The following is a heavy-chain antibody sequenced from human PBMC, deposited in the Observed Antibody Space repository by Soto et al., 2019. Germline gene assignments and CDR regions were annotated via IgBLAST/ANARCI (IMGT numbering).Heavy chain of an antibody. CDR1: GFIFNRYG. Sequence: FPRLSCAASGFIFNRYGMHWVRQVPGKGLEWVADIWYDGSNKNYADSVKGRFTISRDNSKNTLYLQMNSLRAEDTAVYYCERDLLPYYYDSSGHDYWVQGTMVTVSS. CDR2: IWYDGSNK. V-gene: IGHV3-33*01. D-gene: IGHD3-22*01. CDR3: ERDLLPYYYDSSGHDY. J-gene: IGHJ4*02.